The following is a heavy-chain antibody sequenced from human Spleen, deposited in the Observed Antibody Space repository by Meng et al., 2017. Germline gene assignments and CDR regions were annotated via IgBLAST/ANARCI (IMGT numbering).Heavy chain of an antibody. CDR1: GVSFSGYY. CDR3: ARGLLLAALRN. D-gene: IGHD6-6*01. CDR2: INHSGGT. Sequence: QVPLQQWGAGLLKPSETLSLTCAVYGVSFSGYYWSWIRQPPGKGLEWIGEINHSGGTNYNPSLKSRVTISVDMSKNQFSLKLSSVTAADTAVYYCARGLLLAALRNWGQGTLVTVSS. V-gene: IGHV4-34*01. J-gene: IGHJ4*02.